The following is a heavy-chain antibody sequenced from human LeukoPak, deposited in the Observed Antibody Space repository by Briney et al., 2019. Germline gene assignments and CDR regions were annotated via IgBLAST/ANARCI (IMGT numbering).Heavy chain of an antibody. Sequence: GGSLRLSCAASGFTFSSYSMNWVRQAPGKGLEWVSSISSSSSYIYYADSVKGRFTISRDNAKNSLYLQMNSLRAEDTAVYYCARVVYCSSTSCSYYYYGMDVWGKGTTVTVSS. CDR1: GFTFSSYS. V-gene: IGHV3-21*01. D-gene: IGHD2-2*01. J-gene: IGHJ6*04. CDR3: ARVVYCSSTSCSYYYYGMDV. CDR2: ISSSSSYI.